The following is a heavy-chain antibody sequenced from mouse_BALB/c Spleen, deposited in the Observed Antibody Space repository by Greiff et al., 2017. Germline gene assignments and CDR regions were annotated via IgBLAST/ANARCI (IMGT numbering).Heavy chain of an antibody. J-gene: IGHJ3*01. V-gene: IGHV2-6-7*01. CDR3: AMSYGYDRVWFAY. Sequence: VQLQQSGPGLVQPSQSLSITCTVSGFSLTGYGVNWVRQPPGKGLEWLGMIWGDGSTDYNSALKSRLSISKDNSKSQVFLKMNSLQTDDTARYYCAMSYGYDRVWFAYWGQGTLVTVSA. D-gene: IGHD2-2*01. CDR1: GFSLTGYG. CDR2: IWGDGST.